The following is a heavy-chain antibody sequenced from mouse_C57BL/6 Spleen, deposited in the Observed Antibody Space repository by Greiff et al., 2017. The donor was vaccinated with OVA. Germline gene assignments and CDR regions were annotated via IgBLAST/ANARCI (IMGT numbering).Heavy chain of an antibody. CDR2: ISYDGSN. J-gene: IGHJ2*01. CDR3: GRRGYYGSSSYYFDY. D-gene: IGHD1-1*01. Sequence: VQLKQSGPGLVKPSQSLSLTCSVSGYSITSCYYWNWIRQFPVNKLEWMGYISYDGSNNYNPSLKNRISITRDTSKNQFFLKLNTVTTEDTATYYCGRRGYYGSSSYYFDYWGQGTTLTVSS. CDR1: GYSITSCYY. V-gene: IGHV3-6*01.